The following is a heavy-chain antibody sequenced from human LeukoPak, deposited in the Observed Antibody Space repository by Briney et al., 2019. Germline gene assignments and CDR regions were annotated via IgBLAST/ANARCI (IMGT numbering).Heavy chain of an antibody. J-gene: IGHJ4*02. CDR1: GCTFTSYD. V-gene: IGHV1-8*01. D-gene: IGHD6-13*01. Sequence: ASVKVSCKASGCTFTSYDINWVRQATGQGIEWMGWMNPNSGNTGYAQKFQGRVTMTRNTSISTAYMELSSLRSEDTAVYYCARVGGIAAAFDYWGQGTLVTVSS. CDR3: ARVGGIAAAFDY. CDR2: MNPNSGNT.